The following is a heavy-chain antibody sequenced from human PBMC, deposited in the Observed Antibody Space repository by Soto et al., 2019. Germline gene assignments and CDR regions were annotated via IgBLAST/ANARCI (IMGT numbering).Heavy chain of an antibody. Sequence: SETLSLTCTVSGGSISSGGYYWSWIRQHPGKGLEWIGYIYYSGSTYYNPSLKSRVTISVDTSKNQFSLKLSSVTAADTAVYYCARAQFGLVVPAHLDYWGQGTLVTVSS. D-gene: IGHD2-2*01. CDR3: ARAQFGLVVPAHLDY. CDR2: IYYSGST. V-gene: IGHV4-31*03. CDR1: GGSISSGGYY. J-gene: IGHJ4*02.